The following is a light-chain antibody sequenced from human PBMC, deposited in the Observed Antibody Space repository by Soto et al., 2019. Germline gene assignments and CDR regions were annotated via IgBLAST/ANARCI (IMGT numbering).Light chain of an antibody. Sequence: AIRMTQSPSSLSASTGDRVTITCRASQGITNDLAWYQQKPGRAPQLLIYAASTLQGGVPSRFRGSGSGTDFTLTISSLQSEDFATYYCQQYYSTGYTFGQGIKLEMK. CDR3: QQYYSTGYT. CDR2: AAS. V-gene: IGKV1-8*01. J-gene: IGKJ2*01. CDR1: QGITND.